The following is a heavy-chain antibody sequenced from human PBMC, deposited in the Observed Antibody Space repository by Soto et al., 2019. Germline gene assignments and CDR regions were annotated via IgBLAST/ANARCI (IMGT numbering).Heavy chain of an antibody. D-gene: IGHD1-1*01. CDR2: ISGSDGRT. Sequence: GGSLRLSCAASGFTFISSAMNWVRQAPGKGLEWVSVISGSDGRTYYADSVKGRFTISRDNSKNTLYLDINSLRAEDTAVYYCAKSLDINWKNWFDPWGQGTLVTVSS. CDR3: AKSLDINWKNWFDP. CDR1: GFTFISSA. J-gene: IGHJ5*02. V-gene: IGHV3-23*01.